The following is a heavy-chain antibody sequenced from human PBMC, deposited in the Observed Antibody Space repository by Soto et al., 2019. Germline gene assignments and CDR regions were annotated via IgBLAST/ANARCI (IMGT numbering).Heavy chain of an antibody. CDR2: IYHSGST. CDR3: ARETYGDYVGYFDP. CDR1: GGSISSSNW. D-gene: IGHD4-17*01. Sequence: SATLSLTCAVSGGSISSSNWWSWVRQPPGKGVEWSGEIYHSGSTNYNPSLKSRVTISVDKSKNQFSLKVRSVTAADTAVYYCARETYGDYVGYFDPWGQGIQVTVSS. J-gene: IGHJ5*02. V-gene: IGHV4-4*02.